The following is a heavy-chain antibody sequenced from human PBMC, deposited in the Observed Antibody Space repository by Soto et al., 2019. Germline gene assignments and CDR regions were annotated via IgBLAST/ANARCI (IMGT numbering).Heavy chain of an antibody. D-gene: IGHD2-2*01. CDR3: ARDPSEGRVGNWFES. V-gene: IGHV3-21*06. CDR1: GFTFSRYG. J-gene: IGHJ5*01. CDR2: ISSRTSYV. Sequence: EVHLVESGGGLVKPGGSLRLSCAASGFTFSRYGMNWLRQAPGKGLEWVASISSRTSYVYYADSVKGRFSTSRDNAKNILYLEMYGLRTEDTAVYYCARDPSEGRVGNWFESWGQGTLVTVSS.